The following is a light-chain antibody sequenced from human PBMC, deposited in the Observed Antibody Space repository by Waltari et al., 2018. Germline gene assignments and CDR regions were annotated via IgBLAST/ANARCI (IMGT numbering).Light chain of an antibody. CDR3: AAWDDSLRSPI. Sequence: QSVLAQPPSASVTPGLRVTIPCAGRSSTLGSNYVYWYQHFPGTAPKVRIYRNNEQPSGVPDRFSGSKSGNSASLAISGLRSEDEADYYCAAWDDSLRSPIFGGGTKLTVL. J-gene: IGLJ2*01. V-gene: IGLV1-47*01. CDR2: RNN. CDR1: SSTLGSNY.